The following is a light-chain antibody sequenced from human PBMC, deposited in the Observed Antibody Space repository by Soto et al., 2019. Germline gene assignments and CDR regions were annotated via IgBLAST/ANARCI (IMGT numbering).Light chain of an antibody. CDR1: SSDVGGNNY. CDR3: SSYTSTRTVV. Sequence: QSALTQPASVSGSPGQSITISCTGNSSDVGGNNYVSWYQQHPGKAPKLMIHDVSNRPSGVSNRFSGSKSGNTASLTISGLQAEDEADYYCSSYTSTRTVVFGPGTKLTVL. J-gene: IGLJ2*01. V-gene: IGLV2-14*01. CDR2: DVS.